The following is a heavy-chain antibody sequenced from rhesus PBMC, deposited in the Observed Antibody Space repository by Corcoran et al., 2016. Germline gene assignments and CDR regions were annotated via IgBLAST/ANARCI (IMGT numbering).Heavy chain of an antibody. V-gene: IGHV3S4*01. CDR1: GFTFSDYY. D-gene: IGHD4-23*01. Sequence: EVQLVESGGGLVQPGGSLRLSCAASGFTFSDYYMSWVRQAPGKGLEWVSSISSDSSYIYYAYSVKGRFTISRDNAKNSLSLQMNSLKTEDTAVYYCTRAYSNYHFDYGGQGVLVTVSS. CDR2: ISSDSSYI. CDR3: TRAYSNYHFDY. J-gene: IGHJ4*01.